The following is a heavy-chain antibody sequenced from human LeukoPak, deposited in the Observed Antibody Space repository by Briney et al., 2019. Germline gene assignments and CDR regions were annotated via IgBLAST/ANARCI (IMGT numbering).Heavy chain of an antibody. Sequence: PGGSLRLSCAASGFRFSSYAMSWVRQAPGKGLEWVSAISGSGVSTYYADSVKGRFTVSRDNSKNTLYLQMSSPRAEDTAVYYCAKDERNWNYNLASQTYDWGQGTLVTVSS. CDR3: AKDERNWNYNLASQTYD. D-gene: IGHD1-7*01. V-gene: IGHV3-23*01. CDR2: ISGSGVST. J-gene: IGHJ4*02. CDR1: GFRFSSYA.